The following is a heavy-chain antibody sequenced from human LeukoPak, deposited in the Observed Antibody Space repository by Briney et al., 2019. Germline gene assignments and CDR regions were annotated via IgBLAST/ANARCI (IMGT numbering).Heavy chain of an antibody. CDR1: GYSFISYW. D-gene: IGHD4-23*01. Sequence: GESLKISCEGSGYSFISYWIGWVRQMPGKGLEWMGIIYPGDSDTRYSPSFQGQVTISVDKSSSTAYLQWSSLKASDTAMYYCARAPDTVVVDYWGQGTLVTVSS. CDR3: ARAPDTVVVDY. CDR2: IYPGDSDT. V-gene: IGHV5-51*01. J-gene: IGHJ4*02.